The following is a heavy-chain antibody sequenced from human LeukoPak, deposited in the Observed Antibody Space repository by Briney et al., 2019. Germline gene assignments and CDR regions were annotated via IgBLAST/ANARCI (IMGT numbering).Heavy chain of an antibody. Sequence: GESLKISCKGSGYIFTSYWIGWVRQMPGKGLEWMGIIYPGDSDTTYSPSFQGQVTISADKSISTAYLQWSSLKASDTAMYYCARLSCSSISCQNYFDYWGQGTLVTVSS. J-gene: IGHJ4*02. CDR1: GYIFTSYW. V-gene: IGHV5-51*01. D-gene: IGHD2-2*01. CDR2: IYPGDSDT. CDR3: ARLSCSSISCQNYFDY.